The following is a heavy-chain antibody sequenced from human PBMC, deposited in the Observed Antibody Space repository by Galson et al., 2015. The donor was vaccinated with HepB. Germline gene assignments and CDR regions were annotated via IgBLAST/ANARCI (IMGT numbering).Heavy chain of an antibody. V-gene: IGHV3-48*04. J-gene: IGHJ4*02. D-gene: IGHD6-25*01. CDR3: AREDADIAAMTLDH. CDR2: ISSSSSTI. CDR1: GFTFSSQS. Sequence: SLRLSCAASGFTFSSQSMNWVRQAPGKGLEWISYISSSSSTIYYADSVKGRFIVSRDNARMSVFLQMNSLRGEDTAVYYCAREDADIAAMTLDHWGQGTLVTVSS.